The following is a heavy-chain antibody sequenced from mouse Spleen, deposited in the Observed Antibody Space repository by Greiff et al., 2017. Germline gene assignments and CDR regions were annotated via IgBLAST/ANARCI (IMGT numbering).Heavy chain of an antibody. CDR3: AIYYSHYFDY. CDR2: IDPENGNT. CDR1: GFNIKDYY. D-gene: IGHD1-1*01. V-gene: IGHV14-1*02. J-gene: IGHJ2*01. Sequence: EVQLVESGAELVRPGALVKLSCKASGFNIKDYYMHWVKQRPEQGLEWIGWIDPENGNTIYDPKFQGKASITADTSSNTAYLQLSSLTSEDTAVYYCAIYYSHYFDYWGQGTTLTVSS.